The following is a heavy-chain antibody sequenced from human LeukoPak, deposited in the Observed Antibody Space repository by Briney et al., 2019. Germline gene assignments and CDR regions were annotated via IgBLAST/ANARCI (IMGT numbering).Heavy chain of an antibody. J-gene: IGHJ4*01. V-gene: IGHV4-59*01. D-gene: IGHD1-26*01. CDR2: IYYSGST. CDR3: ARGGSYYGYFDY. CDR1: GGSTSTYY. Sequence: PSETLSLTCTVSGGSTSTYYWSWIRQPPGKGLEWIAYIYYSGSTNYNPSLKSRVTISVDTSKNLFSLKLSSVTAADTAVYYCARGGSYYGYFDYWGHGALVTVSS.